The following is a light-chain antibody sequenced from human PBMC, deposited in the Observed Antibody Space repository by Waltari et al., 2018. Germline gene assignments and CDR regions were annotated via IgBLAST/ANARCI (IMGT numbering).Light chain of an antibody. V-gene: IGLV2-23*02. J-gene: IGLJ1*01. CDR3: CSYAGGQLFV. Sequence: QSALTQPASVSGSPGQSITVSCTGTSTDVGTYNLVSWYQQHPSKPPKLIIYEVTKRPSGVSSRFSGSKSGNTASLTISGLQDEDEADYYCCSYAGGQLFVFGTGTEVSVL. CDR1: STDVGTYNL. CDR2: EVT.